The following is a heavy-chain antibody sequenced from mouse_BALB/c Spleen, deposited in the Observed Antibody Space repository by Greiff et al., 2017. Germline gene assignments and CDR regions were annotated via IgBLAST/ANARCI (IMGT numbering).Heavy chain of an antibody. D-gene: IGHD2-1*01. Sequence: EVQLVESGGGLVQPGGSRKLSCAASGFTFSSFGMHWVRQAPEKGLEWVAYISSGSSTIYYADTVKGRFTISRDNPKNNLFLQMTSLRSEDTAMYYCARSWKWGNYDAMDDWGQGTSGTVSS. CDR2: ISSGSSTI. V-gene: IGHV5-17*02. CDR3: ARSWKWGNYDAMDD. J-gene: IGHJ4*01. CDR1: GFTFSSFG.